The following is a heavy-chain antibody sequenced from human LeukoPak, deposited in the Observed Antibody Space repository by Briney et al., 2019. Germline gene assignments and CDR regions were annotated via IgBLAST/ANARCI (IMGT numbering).Heavy chain of an antibody. V-gene: IGHV3-15*01. CDR2: IKSKTDGGTT. CDR3: TTDRWSNEYQLLYDDY. J-gene: IGHJ4*02. Sequence: GGSLRLSCAASGFTFSNAWMSWVRQAPGKGLEWVGRIKSKTDGGTTDYAAPVKGRFTISRDDSKNTLYLQMNSLKTEDTAVYYCTTDRWSNEYQLLYDDYWGQGTLVTVSS. CDR1: GFTFSNAW. D-gene: IGHD2-2*02.